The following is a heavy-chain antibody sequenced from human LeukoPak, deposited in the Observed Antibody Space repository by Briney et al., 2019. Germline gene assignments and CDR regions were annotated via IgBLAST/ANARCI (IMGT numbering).Heavy chain of an antibody. CDR3: ARGQWLVGKSAFDI. CDR1: GFTFSSYW. CDR2: IKQDGSEK. V-gene: IGHV3-7*01. Sequence: GGSLRLSCAASGFTFSSYWMSWVRQAPGKRLEWVANIKQDGSEKYYVDSVKGRFTISRDNAKNSLYLQMNSLRAEDTAVYYCARGQWLVGKSAFDIWGQGTMVTVSS. J-gene: IGHJ3*02. D-gene: IGHD6-19*01.